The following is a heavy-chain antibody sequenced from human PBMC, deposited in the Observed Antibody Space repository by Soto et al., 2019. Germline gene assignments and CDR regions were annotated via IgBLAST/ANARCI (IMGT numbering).Heavy chain of an antibody. CDR2: IYYSGST. CDR1: GGSISSYY. J-gene: IGHJ4*02. CDR3: ASYYDFWSGNNYFDY. D-gene: IGHD3-3*01. Sequence: QVQLQESGPGLVKPSETLSLTCTVSGGSISSYYWSWIRQPPGKGLEWIGYIYYSGSTNYNPSLKSRVTISVDPSKNQFSLKLSSVTAADTAVYYCASYYDFWSGNNYFDYWGQGTLVTVSS. V-gene: IGHV4-59*08.